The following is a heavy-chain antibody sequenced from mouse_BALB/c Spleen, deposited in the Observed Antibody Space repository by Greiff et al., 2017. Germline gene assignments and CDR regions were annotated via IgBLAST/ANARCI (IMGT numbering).Heavy chain of an antibody. J-gene: IGHJ1*01. Sequence: DVHLVESGGGLVKPGGSRKLSCAASGFTFSSFGMHWVRQAPEKGLEWVAYISSGSSTIYYADTVKGRFTISRDNPKNTLFLQMTSLRSEDTAMYYCARERSYGHHWYFDVWGAGTTVTVSS. V-gene: IGHV5-17*02. CDR3: ARERSYGHHWYFDV. CDR1: GFTFSSFG. CDR2: ISSGSSTI. D-gene: IGHD1-1*02.